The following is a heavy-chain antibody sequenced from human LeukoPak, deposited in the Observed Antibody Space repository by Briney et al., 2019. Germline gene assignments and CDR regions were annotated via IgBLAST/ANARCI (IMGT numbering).Heavy chain of an antibody. CDR1: GFTFSSYA. V-gene: IGHV3-48*04. D-gene: IGHD2-2*01. CDR2: ISSSGSTI. CDR3: ARVRGYCSSTSCLNWFDP. J-gene: IGHJ5*02. Sequence: GGSLRLSCAASGFTFSSYAMSWVRQAPGKGLEWVSYISSSGSTIYYADSVKGRFTTSRDNAKNSLYLQMNSLRAEDTAVYYCARVRGYCSSTSCLNWFDPWGQGTLVTVSS.